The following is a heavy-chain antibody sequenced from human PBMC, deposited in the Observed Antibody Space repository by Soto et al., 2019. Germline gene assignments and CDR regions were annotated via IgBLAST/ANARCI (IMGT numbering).Heavy chain of an antibody. Sequence: SVKVSCKASGGTFSSYAISWVRQAPGQGLEWMGGIIPIFGTANYAQKFQGRVTITADESTSTAYMELSSLRSEDTAVYYCARDVWCTSCYYYYGMDVWGQGTTVTVS. CDR2: IIPIFGTA. J-gene: IGHJ6*02. D-gene: IGHD2-2*01. CDR3: ARDVWCTSCYYYYGMDV. CDR1: GGTFSSYA. V-gene: IGHV1-69*13.